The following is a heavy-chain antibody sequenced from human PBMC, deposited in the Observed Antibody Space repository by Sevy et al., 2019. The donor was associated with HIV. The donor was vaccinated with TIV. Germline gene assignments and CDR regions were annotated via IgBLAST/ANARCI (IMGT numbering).Heavy chain of an antibody. D-gene: IGHD1-1*01. CDR2: ISGSGDTI. Sequence: GGSLRLSCTDSELTFSDYYMTWIRQAPGKGLEYVSYISGSGDTIYYADSVKGRFTISRDNAKNSLYLQMNSLRAEDTAIYYCARVGGTGVIWTYGWFDPWGQGTLVTVSS. J-gene: IGHJ5*02. CDR3: ARVGGTGVIWTYGWFDP. CDR1: ELTFSDYY. V-gene: IGHV3-11*01.